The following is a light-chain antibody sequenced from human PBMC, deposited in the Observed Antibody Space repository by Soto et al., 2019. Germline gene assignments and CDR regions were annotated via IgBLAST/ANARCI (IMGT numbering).Light chain of an antibody. Sequence: QSALTQPPSASGSPGQSVTISCTGTISDVGTYNSVSWYQQHPGKAPKLMIYEVNKRPSGVPDRFSGSNSGNAASLTVSGLQAEDEADYYCSSYTGTNNLLVFVGGTKVTVL. J-gene: IGLJ2*01. V-gene: IGLV2-8*01. CDR1: ISDVGTYNS. CDR3: SSYTGTNNLLV. CDR2: EVN.